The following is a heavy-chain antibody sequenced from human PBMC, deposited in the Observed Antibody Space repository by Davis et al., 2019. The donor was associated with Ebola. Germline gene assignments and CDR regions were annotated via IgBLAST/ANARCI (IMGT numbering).Heavy chain of an antibody. Sequence: MPGGSLRLSCTVSGGSISNYYWSWIRQPPGKGLEWIGYIYYSGNTNYNPSLKSRVTISVDTSKNQFSLKLSSVTAADTAVYYCARLVGHYYDSSGFDDAFDIWGQGTMVTVSS. V-gene: IGHV4-59*01. CDR1: GGSISNYY. CDR3: ARLVGHYYDSSGFDDAFDI. D-gene: IGHD3-22*01. CDR2: IYYSGNT. J-gene: IGHJ3*02.